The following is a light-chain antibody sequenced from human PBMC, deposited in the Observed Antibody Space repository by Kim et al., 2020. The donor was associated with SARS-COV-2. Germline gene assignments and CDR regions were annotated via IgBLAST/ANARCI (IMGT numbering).Light chain of an antibody. CDR2: DVS. CDR3: CSFADYSYV. V-gene: IGLV2-11*01. CDR1: SSNVGGYNY. J-gene: IGLJ1*01. Sequence: PGQSVTISCTGTSSNVGGYNYVSWYQQHSGKAPKLMIYDVSKRPSGVPDRFSGSKSGNTASLTISGLRAEDEADYYCCSFADYSYVFGIGTKVTVL.